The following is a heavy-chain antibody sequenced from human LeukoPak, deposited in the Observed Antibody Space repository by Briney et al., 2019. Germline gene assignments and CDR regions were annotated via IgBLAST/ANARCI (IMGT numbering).Heavy chain of an antibody. CDR1: GFTFSSYW. CDR3: ATETDYGSGSYWAPDY. D-gene: IGHD3-10*01. J-gene: IGHJ4*02. V-gene: IGHV3-7*01. CDR2: MKQDGSEK. Sequence: GGSLRLSCAASGFTFSSYWMSWVRQAPGKGLEWVANMKQDGSEKYYVDSVKGRFTISRDNAENSLYLQMNSLRAEDTAVYYCATETDYGSGSYWAPDYWGQGTLVTVSS.